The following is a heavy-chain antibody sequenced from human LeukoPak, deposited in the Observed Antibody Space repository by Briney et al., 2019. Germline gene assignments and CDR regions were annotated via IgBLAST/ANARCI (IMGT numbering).Heavy chain of an antibody. V-gene: IGHV3-66*01. Sequence: GGSLRLSCAASGFTVSSNYMSWVRQAPGKGLEWVSVIYSGGSTYYADSVKGRFTISRDNSKNTLYLQMNSLRAEDTAVYYCARDPPVGATTQYYYYGMDVWGQGTTVTVSS. CDR1: GFTVSSNY. CDR3: ARDPPVGATTQYYYYGMDV. D-gene: IGHD1-26*01. CDR2: IYSGGST. J-gene: IGHJ6*02.